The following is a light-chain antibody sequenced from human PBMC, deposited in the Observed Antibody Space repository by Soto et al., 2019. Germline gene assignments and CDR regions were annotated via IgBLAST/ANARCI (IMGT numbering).Light chain of an antibody. Sequence: QLVLTQPPSVSEAPRQRVTISCSGSSSNIGNNAVNWYQQLPGMAPKLLIYYDDLLPSGVSDRFSGSKSGTSASLAISGLQSEDEADYYCAAWDDSLNGYVFGTGTKVTVL. J-gene: IGLJ1*01. CDR2: YDD. CDR3: AAWDDSLNGYV. V-gene: IGLV1-36*01. CDR1: SSNIGNNA.